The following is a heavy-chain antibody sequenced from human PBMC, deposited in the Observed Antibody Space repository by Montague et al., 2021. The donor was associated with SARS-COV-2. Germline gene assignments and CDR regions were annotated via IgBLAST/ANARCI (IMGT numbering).Heavy chain of an antibody. V-gene: IGHV2-5*02. CDR1: GFSLSTSGVG. Sequence: PALVKPTQTLTLTCTFSGFSLSTSGVGVGWIRQPPGKALEWLALIYWDDDKRYSPSLKSRLTITKDTSKNQVVLTMTNMDPVDTARYYCAHRGGLLLSDAFEIWGQGIMVTVSS. J-gene: IGHJ3*02. CDR2: IYWDDDK. D-gene: IGHD1-26*01. CDR3: AHRGGLLLSDAFEI.